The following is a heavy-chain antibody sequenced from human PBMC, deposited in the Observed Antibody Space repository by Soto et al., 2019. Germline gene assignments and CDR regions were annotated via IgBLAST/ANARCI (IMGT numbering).Heavy chain of an antibody. V-gene: IGHV3-7*01. CDR3: ARDGVAAVVYYYYGMDV. J-gene: IGHJ6*02. CDR1: GFTFSSYW. D-gene: IGHD6-13*01. Sequence: GSLRLSCAASGFTFSSYWMSWVRQAPGKGLEWVANIKQDGSEKYYVDSVKGRFTISRDNAKNSLYLQMNSLRAEDTAVYYCARDGVAAVVYYYYGMDVWGQGTTVTVS. CDR2: IKQDGSEK.